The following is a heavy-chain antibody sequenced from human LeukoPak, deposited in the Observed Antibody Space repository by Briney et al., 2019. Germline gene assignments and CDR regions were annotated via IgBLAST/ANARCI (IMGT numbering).Heavy chain of an antibody. CDR1: GFTFSSYW. CDR3: ARRAVAYYYYYYMDV. CDR2: IKQDGSEK. J-gene: IGHJ6*03. D-gene: IGHD6-19*01. Sequence: GGSLRLSCAASGFTFSSYWMSWVRQAPGKGLEWVANIKQDGSEKYYVDSVKGRFTIPRDNAKNSLYLQMNSLRAEDTAVYYCARRAVAYYYYYYMDVWGKGTTVTVSS. V-gene: IGHV3-7*01.